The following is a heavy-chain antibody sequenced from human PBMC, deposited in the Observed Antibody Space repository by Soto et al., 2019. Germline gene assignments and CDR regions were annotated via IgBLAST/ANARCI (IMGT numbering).Heavy chain of an antibody. D-gene: IGHD6-13*01. V-gene: IGHV1-69*02. Sequence: GAAVKVSCKTSGGTFSSYTISWVRQAPGQGLEWMGRIIPILGIANYAQKFQGRVTITADKSTSTAYMELSSLRSEDTAVYYCARQYPPGIAAAGTNYYYMDVWGKGTTVTVSS. CDR2: IIPILGIA. CDR1: GGTFSSYT. CDR3: ARQYPPGIAAAGTNYYYMDV. J-gene: IGHJ6*03.